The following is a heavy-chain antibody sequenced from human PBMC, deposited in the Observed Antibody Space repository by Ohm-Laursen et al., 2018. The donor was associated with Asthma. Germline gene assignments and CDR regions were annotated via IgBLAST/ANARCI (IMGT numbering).Heavy chain of an antibody. CDR1: GYTFTGYY. D-gene: IGHD3-10*01. CDR3: ARVSGVSRSGGRNEYFDY. J-gene: IGHJ4*02. V-gene: IGHV1-2*06. Sequence: ASVKVSCKASGYTFTGYYMHWVRQAPGQGLEWMGRINPNSGGTNYAQKFQGRVTMTRDTSISTAYMELSRLRSDDTAVYYCARVSGVSRSGGRNEYFDYWGQGTLVTVSS. CDR2: INPNSGGT.